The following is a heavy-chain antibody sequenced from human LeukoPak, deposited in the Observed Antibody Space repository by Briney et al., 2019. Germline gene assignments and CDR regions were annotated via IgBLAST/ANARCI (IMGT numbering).Heavy chain of an antibody. Sequence: GGSLRLSCAASGFTFSSYWMSWVRHAPGQGLVWVSRIKDDGISTNYADSVKGRFTISRDIAKNTLYLQMNSLRAEDTGVYYCAKDHYWSIDYWGRGTLVTVSS. CDR3: AKDHYWSIDY. CDR1: GFTFSSYW. J-gene: IGHJ4*02. CDR2: IKDDGIST. D-gene: IGHD3-3*01. V-gene: IGHV3-74*01.